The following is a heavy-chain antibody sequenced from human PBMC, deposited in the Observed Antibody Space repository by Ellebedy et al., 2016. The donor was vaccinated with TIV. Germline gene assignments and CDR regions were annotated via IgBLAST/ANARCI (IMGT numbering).Heavy chain of an antibody. Sequence: PGGSLRLSCAVSGFTFSDHYMNWVRQAPGKGLEWVGFIRSKAYGGTTEYAASVRGRFTISRDNSKNTLYLQMNSLRAEDTAVYYCAKVIASMVRGVMNYYYGMDVWGQGTTVTVSS. D-gene: IGHD3-10*01. CDR2: IRSKAYGGTT. J-gene: IGHJ6*02. CDR3: AKVIASMVRGVMNYYYGMDV. V-gene: IGHV3-71*01. CDR1: GFTFSDHY.